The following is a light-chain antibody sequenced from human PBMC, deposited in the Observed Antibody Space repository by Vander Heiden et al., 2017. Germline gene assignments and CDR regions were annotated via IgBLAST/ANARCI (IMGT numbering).Light chain of an antibody. CDR1: SSNIGNNY. CDR2: DNN. J-gene: IGLJ3*02. Sequence: VTISCSGSSSNIGNNYVSWYQQLPGTAPKLLIYDNNKRPSGIPDRFSGSKSGTSATLGITGLQTGDEADYYCGTWDSSLSAEVFGGGTKLTVL. CDR3: GTWDSSLSAEV. V-gene: IGLV1-51*01.